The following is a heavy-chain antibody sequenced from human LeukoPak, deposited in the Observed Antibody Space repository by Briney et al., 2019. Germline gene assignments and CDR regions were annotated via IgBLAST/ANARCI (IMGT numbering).Heavy chain of an antibody. Sequence: SETLSLTCTVSGGSISSSSYYWGWIRQPPGKGLEWIGSIYYSGGTYYNPSLKSRVTISVDTSKNQFSLKLSSVTATDTALYYCARRVYGTSQYYWGQGTLVTVSS. D-gene: IGHD5/OR15-5a*01. CDR2: IYYSGGT. CDR1: GGSISSSSYY. V-gene: IGHV4-39*01. J-gene: IGHJ4*02. CDR3: ARRVYGTSQYY.